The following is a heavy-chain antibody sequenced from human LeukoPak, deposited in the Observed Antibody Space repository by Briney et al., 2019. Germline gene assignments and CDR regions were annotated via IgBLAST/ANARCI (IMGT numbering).Heavy chain of an antibody. D-gene: IGHD2-2*01. J-gene: IGHJ4*02. V-gene: IGHV3-23*01. CDR2: ISGSGDNT. Sequence: GGSLRLSCAASGFTFSNFVMSWVRQSPSKGLEWVSAISGSGDNTYYSDSVKGRFIISRDNSKSTLHLQMNSLRAEDTAIYYCATIPRSSAWDRTASGRFDDWGQGTLVTVSS. CDR3: ATIPRSSAWDRTASGRFDD. CDR1: GFTFSNFV.